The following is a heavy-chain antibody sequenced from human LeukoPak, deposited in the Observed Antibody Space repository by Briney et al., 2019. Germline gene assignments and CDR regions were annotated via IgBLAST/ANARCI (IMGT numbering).Heavy chain of an antibody. V-gene: IGHV4-59*01. J-gene: IGHJ5*02. D-gene: IGHD3-10*01. Sequence: SETLSLTCSVSGGSISSYYWSWIRQPPGKGLEWIGYIYYSGSTNYNPSLKSRVTISVDTSKNQFSLKLSSVTAADTAVYYCARDYYYGSGGTSRKYNWFDPWGQGTLVTVSS. CDR1: GGSISSYY. CDR2: IYYSGST. CDR3: ARDYYYGSGGTSRKYNWFDP.